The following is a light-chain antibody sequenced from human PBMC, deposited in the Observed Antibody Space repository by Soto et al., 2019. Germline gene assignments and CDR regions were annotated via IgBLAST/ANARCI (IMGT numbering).Light chain of an antibody. CDR1: SSDVGGYNY. V-gene: IGLV2-8*01. Sequence: QSVLTQPPSASGSPGQSVTISCTGTSSDVGGYNYVSWYQQHPGKAPKLMIYEVSKRPSGVPDRFSGSTSGASASLVISDLQPEDEGDYFCQSYGSDLPDSYVFGPGTKVTVL. J-gene: IGLJ1*01. CDR3: QSYGSDLPDSYV. CDR2: EVS.